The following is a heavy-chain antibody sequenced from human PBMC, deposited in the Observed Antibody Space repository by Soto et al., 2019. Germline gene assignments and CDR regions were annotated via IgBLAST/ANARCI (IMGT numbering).Heavy chain of an antibody. Sequence: GGSLRLSCAASGFNFRGYSMNWVRQSPGKGLEWVSYISGSSVTMYYADSVRGRFTISRDSDKGSLYLQMNNLRADDTGVYYCATSRQPLGDYYDAFDMWGQGTVVTVSS. CDR3: ATSRQPLGDYYDAFDM. CDR1: GFNFRGYS. D-gene: IGHD4-17*01. V-gene: IGHV3-48*01. J-gene: IGHJ3*02. CDR2: ISGSSVTM.